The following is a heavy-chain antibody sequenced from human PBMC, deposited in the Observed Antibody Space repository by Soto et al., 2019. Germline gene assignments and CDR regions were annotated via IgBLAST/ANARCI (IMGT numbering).Heavy chain of an antibody. CDR1: GFTVSSNY. CDR3: ARDKGSSSTYYYYGMDV. J-gene: IGHJ6*02. V-gene: IGHV3-66*01. CDR2: IYSGGST. D-gene: IGHD6-6*01. Sequence: EVQLVESGGGLVQPGGSLRLYCAASGFTVSSNYMSWVRQAPGKGLEWVSVIYSGGSTYYADSVKGRFTISRDNSKNTLYLQMNSLRAEDTAVYYCARDKGSSSTYYYYGMDVWGQGTTVTVSS.